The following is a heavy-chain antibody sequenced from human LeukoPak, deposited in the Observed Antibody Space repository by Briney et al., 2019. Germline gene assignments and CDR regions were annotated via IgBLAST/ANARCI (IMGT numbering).Heavy chain of an antibody. V-gene: IGHV3-7*03. J-gene: IGHJ4*02. CDR1: GFTFSSYA. CDR2: IKQDGSAK. D-gene: IGHD3-16*01. Sequence: GGSLRLSCAASGFTFSSYAMSWVRQAPGKGLEWVANIKQDGSAKYYVDSVKGRFTISRDNAKNSLYLQMNSLRAEDTAVYYCARDPGEDYWGQGTLVTVSS. CDR3: ARDPGEDY.